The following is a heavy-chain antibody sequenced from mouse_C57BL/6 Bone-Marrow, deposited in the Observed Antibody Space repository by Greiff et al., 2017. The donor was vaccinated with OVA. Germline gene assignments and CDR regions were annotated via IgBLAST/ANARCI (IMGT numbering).Heavy chain of an antibody. CDR2: ISSGGDYI. CDR3: TRSPSYYYGSIYFDY. Sequence: DVQLVESGEGLVKPGGSLKLSCAASGFTFSSYAMSWVRQTPEKRLEWVAYISSGGDYIYYADTVKGRFTISRDNARNTLYLQMSSLKSEDTAMYYCTRSPSYYYGSIYFDYWGQGTTLTVSS. V-gene: IGHV5-9-1*02. D-gene: IGHD1-1*01. J-gene: IGHJ2*01. CDR1: GFTFSSYA.